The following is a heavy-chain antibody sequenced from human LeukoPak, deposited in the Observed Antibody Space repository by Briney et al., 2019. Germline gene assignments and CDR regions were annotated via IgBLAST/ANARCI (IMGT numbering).Heavy chain of an antibody. CDR3: ERGFSSGFYMDV. J-gene: IGHJ6*03. CDR2: ISRSSTTI. V-gene: IGHV3-48*01. D-gene: IGHD6-19*01. Sequence: GGSLRLSCAASGFSFSSYSMNWVRQAPGKGLEWISYISRSSTTINYADSMKGRFTTSRDNAKNSLYLQMNSLRAEDTAVYYCERGFSSGFYMDVWGKGTTVTVSS. CDR1: GFSFSSYS.